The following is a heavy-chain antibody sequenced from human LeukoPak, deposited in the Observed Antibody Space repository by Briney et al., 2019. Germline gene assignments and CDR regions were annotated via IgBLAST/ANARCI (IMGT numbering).Heavy chain of an antibody. J-gene: IGHJ6*03. CDR1: GGSFSGYY. CDR3: ARRSSGYYRPYYYYMDV. V-gene: IGHV4-34*01. D-gene: IGHD3-22*01. Sequence: PSETLSLTCAVYGGSFSGYYWSWIRQPPGKGLEWIGEINHSGSTNYNPSLKSRVTMSVDTSKNQFSLQLSSVTAADTAVFYCARRSSGYYRPYYYYMDVWGKGTTVTVPS. CDR2: INHSGST.